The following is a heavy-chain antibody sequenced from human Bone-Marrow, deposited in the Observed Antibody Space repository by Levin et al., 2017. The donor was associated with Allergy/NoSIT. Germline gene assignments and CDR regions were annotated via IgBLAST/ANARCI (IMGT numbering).Heavy chain of an antibody. CDR1: GFTFDNYA. CDR2: ISWNSGTI. CDR3: AKGVVSAAIMPIDYYYYGMDV. V-gene: IGHV3-9*01. J-gene: IGHJ6*02. D-gene: IGHD2-2*02. Sequence: QPGGSLRLSCAASGFTFDNYAMHWVRQAPGKGLEWVSIISWNSGTIDYAGSVKGRFTISRDNAKNSLYLQMNSLRAEDTALYYCAKGVVSAAIMPIDYYYYGMDVWGQGTTVTVSS.